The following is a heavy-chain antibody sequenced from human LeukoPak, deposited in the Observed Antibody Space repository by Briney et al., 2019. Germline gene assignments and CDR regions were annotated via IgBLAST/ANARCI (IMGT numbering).Heavy chain of an antibody. CDR2: ISAHNGNT. V-gene: IGHV1-18*01. CDR1: GYTFPRYG. Sequence: ASVKVSCKASGYTFPRYGISWVRQAPGQGLEWMGWISAHNGNTNYAQKFQGRVTMTTDTSTSTAYMELRSLRSDDTAVYYCARDYNFVPDYWGQGTLVTVSS. D-gene: IGHD1-20*01. CDR3: ARDYNFVPDY. J-gene: IGHJ4*02.